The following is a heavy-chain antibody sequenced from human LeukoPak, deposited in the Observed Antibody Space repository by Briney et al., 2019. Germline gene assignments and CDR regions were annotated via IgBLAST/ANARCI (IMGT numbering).Heavy chain of an antibody. Sequence: GGSLRLSCAASGFTVSSNYMSWVRQAPGKGLEWVSAISGSGGSTYYADSVKGRFTISRDNSKNTLYLQMNSLRAEDTAVYYCAKVIGGRRADYWGQGTLVTVSS. CDR3: AKVIGGRRADY. CDR1: GFTVSSNY. J-gene: IGHJ4*02. V-gene: IGHV3-23*01. CDR2: ISGSGGST.